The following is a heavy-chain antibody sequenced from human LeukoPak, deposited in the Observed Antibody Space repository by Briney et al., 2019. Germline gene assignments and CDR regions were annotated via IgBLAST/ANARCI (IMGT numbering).Heavy chain of an antibody. CDR1: GFTVSSNY. CDR3: ARTIGASPDAFDI. D-gene: IGHD3-16*01. V-gene: IGHV3-53*01. J-gene: IGHJ3*02. CDR2: IYSGGST. Sequence: GSLRLSCAASGFTVSSNYMSWVRQAPGKGLEWVSVIYSGGSTYYADSVKGRFTISRDNSKNTLYLQMNSLRAEDTAVYYCARTIGASPDAFDIWGQGTMVTVSS.